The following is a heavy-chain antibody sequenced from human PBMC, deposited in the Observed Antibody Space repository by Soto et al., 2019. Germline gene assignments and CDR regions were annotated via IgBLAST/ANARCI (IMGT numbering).Heavy chain of an antibody. Sequence: PGGSLRLSCAASGFTFSDYYMNWIRQAPGKGLEWVSYIATDSSLIYYADPVKGRFTIFRDNVKNELYLQMNSLRADDTAVYYCTRVHLPKSSAFGYWGQGTPVTVSS. CDR3: TRVHLPKSSAFGY. CDR2: IATDSSLI. J-gene: IGHJ4*02. V-gene: IGHV3-11*01. D-gene: IGHD3-10*01. CDR1: GFTFSDYY.